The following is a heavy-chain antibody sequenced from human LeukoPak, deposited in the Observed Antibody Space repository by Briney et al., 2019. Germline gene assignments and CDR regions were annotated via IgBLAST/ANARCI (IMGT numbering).Heavy chain of an antibody. D-gene: IGHD6-13*01. CDR1: GFTFSSYS. CDR3: ANLGYSSSLGAFDY. Sequence: GGSLRLSCAASGFTFSSYSMNWVRQAPGKGLEWVSAISGSGGSTYYADSVKGRFTISRDNSKNTLYLQMNSLRAEDTAVYYCANLGYSSSLGAFDYWGQGTLVTVSS. J-gene: IGHJ4*02. CDR2: ISGSGGST. V-gene: IGHV3-23*01.